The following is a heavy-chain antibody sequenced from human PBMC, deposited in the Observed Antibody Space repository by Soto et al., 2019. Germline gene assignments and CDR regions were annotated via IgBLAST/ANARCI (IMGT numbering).Heavy chain of an antibody. J-gene: IGHJ4*02. V-gene: IGHV3-30*18. D-gene: IGHD6-19*01. CDR2: VSHDGRNT. Sequence: VQLVESGGGVVQPGRSLRLSCAASGFTFSDYAMHWVRQAPGKGLEWVAVVSHDGRNTHYADSVKGRFTISRDSSKNTVSLEMTNLRAEDTAFYYCAKGVRQWLVTSDFNYWGQGALVTVSS. CDR1: GFTFSDYA. CDR3: AKGVRQWLVTSDFNY.